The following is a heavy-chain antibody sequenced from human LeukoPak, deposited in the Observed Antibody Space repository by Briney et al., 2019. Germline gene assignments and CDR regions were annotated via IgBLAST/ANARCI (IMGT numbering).Heavy chain of an antibody. CDR2: INWNGGST. CDR3: ARSLGAYYYDSSGPEDAFDI. Sequence: GGSLRLSCAASGFTFDDYGMSWVRQASGKGLEWVSGINWNGGSTGYADSVKGRFTISRDNAKNSLYLQMNSLRAEDTALYYCARSLGAYYYDSSGPEDAFDIWGQGTMVTVSS. V-gene: IGHV3-20*04. D-gene: IGHD3-22*01. J-gene: IGHJ3*02. CDR1: GFTFDDYG.